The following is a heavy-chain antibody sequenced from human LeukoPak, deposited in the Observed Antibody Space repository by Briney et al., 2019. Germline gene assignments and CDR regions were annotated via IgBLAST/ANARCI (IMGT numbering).Heavy chain of an antibody. J-gene: IGHJ4*02. V-gene: IGHV3-30*18. D-gene: IGHD3-10*01. CDR2: ISYDGSNK. Sequence: GGSLRLSCAASGFTFSSYGMHWVRQAPGKGLDWVAVISYDGSNKYYADSVKGRFTISRDNSKNTLYLQMNSLRAEDTAVYYCAKDGDGSADYWGQGTLVTVSS. CDR3: AKDGDGSADY. CDR1: GFTFSSYG.